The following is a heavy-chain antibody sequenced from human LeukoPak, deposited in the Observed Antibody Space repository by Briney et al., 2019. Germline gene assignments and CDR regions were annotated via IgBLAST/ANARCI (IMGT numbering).Heavy chain of an antibody. J-gene: IGHJ4*02. V-gene: IGHV4-4*07. Sequence: PSETLSLTCTVSGGSISSYYWSWIRQPAGKGLEWIGRIYTSGSTNYNPSLKSRVTISVDTSKNQCSLKVSSVTAADTAVYYCARVSSSSWIFDSWGQGTLVTVAS. D-gene: IGHD6-13*01. CDR1: GGSISSYY. CDR2: IYTSGST. CDR3: ARVSSSSWIFDS.